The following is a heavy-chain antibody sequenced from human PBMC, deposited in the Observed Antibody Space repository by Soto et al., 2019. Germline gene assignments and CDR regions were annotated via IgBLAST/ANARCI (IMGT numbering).Heavy chain of an antibody. CDR2: IYYSGST. CDR1: GGSVSRGSYY. J-gene: IGHJ6*02. CDR3: ARGMDHQVVPAAILPYYYYSYGMDV. V-gene: IGHV4-61*01. D-gene: IGHD2-2*01. Sequence: SGTLSLTCTVSGGSVSRGSYYWSWIRQPPGKGLGWIGYIYYSGSTNYNPSLKSRVTISVDTSKNQFSLKLSSVTAADTAVYYCARGMDHQVVPAAILPYYYYSYGMDVWGQGTTVTVSS.